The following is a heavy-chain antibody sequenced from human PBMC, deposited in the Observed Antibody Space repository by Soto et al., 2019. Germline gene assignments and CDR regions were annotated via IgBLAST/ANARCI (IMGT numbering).Heavy chain of an antibody. V-gene: IGHV4-59*01. CDR3: ASSRDNWNYPRQWFFDY. Sequence: SETLSLTCTVSGGSISSYYWSWIRQPPGKGLEWIGYIYYSGSTNYNPSLKSRVTISVDTSKNQFSLKLSSVTAADTAVYYCASSRDNWNYPRQWFFDYWGQGTLVTVS. J-gene: IGHJ4*02. CDR2: IYYSGST. D-gene: IGHD1-7*01. CDR1: GGSISSYY.